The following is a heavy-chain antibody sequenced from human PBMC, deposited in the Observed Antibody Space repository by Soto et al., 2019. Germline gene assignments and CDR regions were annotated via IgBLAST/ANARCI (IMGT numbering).Heavy chain of an antibody. J-gene: IGHJ5*02. CDR3: ARHVSANWSDP. Sequence: SETLSLTCTVPGGSISSYYWSWIRQPPGKGLEWIGYIYYSGSTNYNPSLKSRVTISVDTSKNQFSLKLSSVTAADTAVYYCARHVSANWSDPWGQGTLVTVSS. CDR1: GGSISSYY. V-gene: IGHV4-59*08. CDR2: IYYSGST.